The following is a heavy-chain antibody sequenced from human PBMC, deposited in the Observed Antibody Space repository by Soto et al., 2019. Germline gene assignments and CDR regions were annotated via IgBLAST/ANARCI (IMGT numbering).Heavy chain of an antibody. CDR3: AGESSGYPRDP. J-gene: IGHJ5*02. CDR2: ISAYNGDT. V-gene: IGHV1-18*01. Sequence: QLVQSGAEVKKPGASVNVSCKASGYTFSNDGISWVRQAPGQGLEWMGWISAYNGDTKYAQKFQGRVTMTTDTSTSTAYMEVTSLTSDDTAVYYCAGESSGYPRDPWGQGTLVTVSS. CDR1: GYTFSNDG. D-gene: IGHD3-22*01.